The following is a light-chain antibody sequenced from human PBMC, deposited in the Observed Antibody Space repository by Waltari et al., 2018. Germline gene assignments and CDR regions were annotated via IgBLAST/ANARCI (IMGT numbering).Light chain of an antibody. CDR1: SSDVCGYNY. Sequence: QSALTQPASVSGSPGQSITISCTGTSSDVCGYNYVSWYQQHPGKAPKLIIYEVSNRPSGVSNRFSGSKSGNTASLTISGLQAEDEADYYCSSYTSSSTLVFGGGTYLTVL. CDR3: SSYTSSSTLV. J-gene: IGLJ2*01. V-gene: IGLV2-14*01. CDR2: EVS.